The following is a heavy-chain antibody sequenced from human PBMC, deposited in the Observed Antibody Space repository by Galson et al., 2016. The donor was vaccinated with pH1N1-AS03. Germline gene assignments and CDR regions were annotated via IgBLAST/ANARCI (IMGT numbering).Heavy chain of an antibody. J-gene: IGHJ4*02. CDR1: GGSISSGSYY. Sequence: TLSLTCTVSGGSISSGSYYWSWIRQPAGEGLEWIGYIYTSGSTNYNPSLKSRVTISVDTSKNQFSLKLSSVTAADTAMYYCAREVGPTVLFDYWGQGSLVTVSS. D-gene: IGHD1-26*01. V-gene: IGHV4-61*09. CDR3: AREVGPTVLFDY. CDR2: IYTSGST.